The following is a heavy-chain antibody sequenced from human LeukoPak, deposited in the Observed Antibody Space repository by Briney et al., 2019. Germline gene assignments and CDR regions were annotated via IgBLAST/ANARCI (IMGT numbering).Heavy chain of an antibody. CDR3: AKNRASVGYYSDSSALGPFQH. V-gene: IGHV3-30*18. J-gene: IGHJ1*01. Sequence: GGSLRLSCAASGFTFSSYAMHWVGQAPGKGLDWVAVISYDGSNKYYADSVKGRFTISRDNSKNTLYLQMNSLRAEDTAVYYCAKNRASVGYYSDSSALGPFQHWGQGTLVTVSS. D-gene: IGHD3-22*01. CDR2: ISYDGSNK. CDR1: GFTFSSYA.